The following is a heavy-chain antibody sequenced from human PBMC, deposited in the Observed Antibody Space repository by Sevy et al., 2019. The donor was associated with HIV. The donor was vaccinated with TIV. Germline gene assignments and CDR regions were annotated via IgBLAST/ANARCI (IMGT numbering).Heavy chain of an antibody. D-gene: IGHD6-6*01. V-gene: IGHV3-13*05. Sequence: GGSLRLSCAASGFTFSSYDMHWVRQATGKGLEWVSAIGTAGDPYYPGSVKGRFTISRENAKNSLYLQINSLRAEDTAVYYCAKWSLGLADRIAVRDAFDISGHGTMVTVSS. CDR2: IGTAGDP. J-gene: IGHJ3*02. CDR1: GFTFSSYD. CDR3: AKWSLGLADRIAVRDAFDI.